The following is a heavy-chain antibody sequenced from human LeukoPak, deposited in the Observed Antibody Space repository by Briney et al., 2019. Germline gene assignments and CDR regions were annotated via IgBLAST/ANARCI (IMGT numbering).Heavy chain of an antibody. D-gene: IGHD5-18*01. V-gene: IGHV4-34*01. Sequence: SETLSLTCAVYGGSFSGYYWSWIRQPPGKGLEWIGEINHSGTTNYNPSLTSRVTISVDTSKNQFSLKLSSVTAADTAVYYCARGGYSYGLRFDYWGQGTLVTVSS. CDR1: GGSFSGYY. J-gene: IGHJ4*02. CDR3: ARGGYSYGLRFDY. CDR2: INHSGTT.